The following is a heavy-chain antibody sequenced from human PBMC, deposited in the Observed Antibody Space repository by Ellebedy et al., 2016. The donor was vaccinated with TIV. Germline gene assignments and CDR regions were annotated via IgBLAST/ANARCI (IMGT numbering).Heavy chain of an antibody. D-gene: IGHD6-13*01. Sequence: SGPTLVKPTQTLTLTCTFSGFSLSTSGVGVGWIRQPPGKALEWLALIYWDDDKRYSPSLKSRLTITKDTSKNQVVLTMANMDPVDTGTYYCAHHYSSSWYPVYWGQGTLVTVSS. CDR3: AHHYSSSWYPVY. CDR2: IYWDDDK. J-gene: IGHJ4*02. CDR1: GFSLSTSGVG. V-gene: IGHV2-5*02.